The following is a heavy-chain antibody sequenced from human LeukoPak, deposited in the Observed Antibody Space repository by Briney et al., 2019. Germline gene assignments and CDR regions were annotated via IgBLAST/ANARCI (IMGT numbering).Heavy chain of an antibody. Sequence: PGRSLRLSCAASGFTFSSYAMHWVRRAPGKGLEWVAVISYDGSNKYYADSVKGRFTISRDNSKNTLYLQMNSLRAEDTAVYYCARDLPYYDILTGYYSSYGMDVWGQGTSVTVSS. CDR3: ARDLPYYDILTGYYSSYGMDV. J-gene: IGHJ6*02. CDR1: GFTFSSYA. D-gene: IGHD3-9*01. V-gene: IGHV3-30*04. CDR2: ISYDGSNK.